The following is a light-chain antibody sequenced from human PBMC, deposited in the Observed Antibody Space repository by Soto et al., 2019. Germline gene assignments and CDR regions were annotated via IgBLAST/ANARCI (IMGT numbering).Light chain of an antibody. V-gene: IGLV1-40*01. CDR2: HNN. Sequence: QSVLTQPPSVSGSPGQRVTISCTGSSSNIGADFYVHWYQHLPGTAPKLLISHNNNRPSGVPDRFSGSKSGTSASLAITGLRLEAEAVADYQSRASTRSSSWVFGGGTKLTVL. CDR3: QSRASTRSSSWV. CDR1: SSNIGADFY. J-gene: IGLJ3*02.